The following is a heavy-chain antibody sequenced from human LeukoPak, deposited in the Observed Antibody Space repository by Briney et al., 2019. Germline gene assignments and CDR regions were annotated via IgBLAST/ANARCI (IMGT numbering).Heavy chain of an antibody. Sequence: ASVKVSCKASGGTFSSYAISWVRQAPGQGLEWMGRIIPILGIANYAQKFQGRVTITADKSTSAAYMELSSLRSEDTAVYYCASLVRGYYDSSTEYYFDYWGQGTLVTVSS. CDR2: IIPILGIA. D-gene: IGHD3-22*01. V-gene: IGHV1-69*04. J-gene: IGHJ4*02. CDR1: GGTFSSYA. CDR3: ASLVRGYYDSSTEYYFDY.